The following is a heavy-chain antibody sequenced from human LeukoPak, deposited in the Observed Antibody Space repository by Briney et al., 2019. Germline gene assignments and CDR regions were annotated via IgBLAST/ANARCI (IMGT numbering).Heavy chain of an antibody. Sequence: ASVKVSCKVSGYTLTELSMHWVRQAPGKGLEWRGGFDPEDGETIYAQKFQGRVTMTEDTSTDTAYMKLSSLRSEDTAVYYCATVTTVEGWYFDLWGRGTLVTVSS. CDR3: ATVTTVEGWYFDL. V-gene: IGHV1-24*01. CDR2: FDPEDGET. D-gene: IGHD4-23*01. J-gene: IGHJ2*01. CDR1: GYTLTELS.